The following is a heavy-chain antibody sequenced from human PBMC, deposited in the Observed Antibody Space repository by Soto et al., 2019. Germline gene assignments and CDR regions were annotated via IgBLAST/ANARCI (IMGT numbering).Heavy chain of an antibody. D-gene: IGHD6-19*01. CDR1: GGSVSGYH. J-gene: IGHJ5*02. Sequence: SVTLSLTCNVSGGSVSGYHCSWIRPAPGKGLEWIGYINNNGYTAYNPSLESRVTISVDTSKNQFSLKLSSVTAADTAVYYCARHQGAVAGTFDWFDPWGQGTLVTVS. V-gene: IGHV4-59*08. CDR2: INNNGYT. CDR3: ARHQGAVAGTFDWFDP.